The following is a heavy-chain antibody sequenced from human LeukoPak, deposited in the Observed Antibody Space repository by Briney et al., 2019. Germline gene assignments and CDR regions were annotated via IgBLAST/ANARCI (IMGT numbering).Heavy chain of an antibody. CDR2: IYTSGST. Sequence: SETLSLTCTVSGGSISSGSYYWSWIRQPAGKGLEWIGRIYTSGSTNYNPSLKSRVTISVDTSKNQFSLKLSSVTAADTAVYYCARGGVYYESAQIWGQGTMVTVSS. V-gene: IGHV4-61*02. D-gene: IGHD3-22*01. CDR3: ARGGVYYESAQI. CDR1: GGSISSGSYY. J-gene: IGHJ3*02.